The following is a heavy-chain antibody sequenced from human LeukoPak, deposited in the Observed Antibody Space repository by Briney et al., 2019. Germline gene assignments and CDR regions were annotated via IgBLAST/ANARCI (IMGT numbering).Heavy chain of an antibody. D-gene: IGHD3-3*01. V-gene: IGHV3-21*01. CDR1: GFTFSSYS. Sequence: GGSLRLSCAASGFTFSSYSINWVRQAPGKGLEWVSSISSGSGYIYYADSVKGRFTISRDNAKNLLYLHMNSLRVEDTAVYYCARDWSRLSEHWGQGTLVTVSS. CDR2: ISSGSGYI. J-gene: IGHJ1*01. CDR3: ARDWSRLSEH.